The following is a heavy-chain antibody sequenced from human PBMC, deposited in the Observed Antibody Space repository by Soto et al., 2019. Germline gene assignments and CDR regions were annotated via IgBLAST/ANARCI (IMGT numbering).Heavy chain of an antibody. D-gene: IGHD3-3*01. V-gene: IGHV3-30-3*01. CDR1: GFTFSSYA. Sequence: QVQLVESGGGVVQPGRSLRLSCAASGFTFSSYAMHWVRQAPGKGLEWVAVISYDGSNKYYADYVKGRFTISRDNSKNTLYQQMNSLRAEDTAVYYCARGGFWNGYEYGMDVWGQGTTVTVSS. CDR2: ISYDGSNK. J-gene: IGHJ6*02. CDR3: ARGGFWNGYEYGMDV.